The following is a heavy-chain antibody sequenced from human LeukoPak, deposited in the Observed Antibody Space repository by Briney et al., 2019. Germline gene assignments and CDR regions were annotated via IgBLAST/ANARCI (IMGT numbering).Heavy chain of an antibody. V-gene: IGHV3-11*01. CDR3: ARDQWSYFSFFDY. CDR1: GFTFSDYN. D-gene: IGHD1-26*01. Sequence: GGSLRLSCAASGFTFSDYNMSWIRQAPGKGLEWVSYISSSGSTIYYADSVKGRFTISRDNAKNSLYLQMNSLRAEDTAVYYCARDQWSYFSFFDYWGQGTLVTVSS. J-gene: IGHJ4*02. CDR2: ISSSGSTI.